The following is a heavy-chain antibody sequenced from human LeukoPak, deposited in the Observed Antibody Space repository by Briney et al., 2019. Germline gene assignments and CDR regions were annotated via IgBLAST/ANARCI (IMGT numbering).Heavy chain of an antibody. Sequence: SVKVSCKASGGTFSSYTISWVRQAPGQGLEWMGWIIPILGIANYAQKFQGRVTITADKSTSTAYMELSSLRSEDTAVYYCARGLVGATGFDYWGQGTLVTVSS. D-gene: IGHD1-26*01. CDR1: GGTFSSYT. CDR2: IIPILGIA. CDR3: ARGLVGATGFDY. V-gene: IGHV1-69*02. J-gene: IGHJ4*02.